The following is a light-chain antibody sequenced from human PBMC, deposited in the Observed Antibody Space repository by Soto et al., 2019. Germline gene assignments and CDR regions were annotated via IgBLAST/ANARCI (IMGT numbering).Light chain of an antibody. V-gene: IGLV1-40*01. CDR1: SSNIGAGYD. CDR2: GNS. J-gene: IGLJ1*01. CDR3: QSYDSCLSGSHV. Sequence: QSVLTQPPSVSGAPGQRVTISCTGSSSNIGAGYDVHWYQQLPGTAPKLLIYGNSNRPSGVPDRFSGSKSGTSASLAITGLQAEDEADYYCQSYDSCLSGSHVFGTGTKVTVL.